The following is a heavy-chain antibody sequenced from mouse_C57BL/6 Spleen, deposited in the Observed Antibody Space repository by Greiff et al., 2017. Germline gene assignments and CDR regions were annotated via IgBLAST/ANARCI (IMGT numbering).Heavy chain of an antibody. J-gene: IGHJ3*01. CDR2: INPSNGGT. D-gene: IGHD1-1*01. CDR3: ARCYYGSSYPAWLAY. Sequence: QVQLQQPGTELVKPGASVKLSCKASGYTFTSYWMHWVKQRPGQGLEWIGNINPSNGGTNYNEKFKSKATLTVDKTSSTAYMQLSSLTSEDSAVDYCARCYYGSSYPAWLAYWGQGTLVTVSA. V-gene: IGHV1-53*01. CDR1: GYTFTSYW.